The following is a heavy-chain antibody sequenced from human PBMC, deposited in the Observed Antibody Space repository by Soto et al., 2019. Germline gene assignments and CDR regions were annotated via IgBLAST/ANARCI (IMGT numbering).Heavy chain of an antibody. J-gene: IGHJ6*02. CDR2: IYYRGST. V-gene: IGHV4-59*01. Sequence: PSETLSLTCTVSGGSISSYYWSWIRQPPGKGLEWIGYIYYRGSTNYNPSLKSRVTISVDTSKNQFSLKLSSVTAADTAVYYCARAPLAMDVWGPGTTLTVSS. D-gene: IGHD6-13*01. CDR3: ARAPLAMDV. CDR1: GGSISSYY.